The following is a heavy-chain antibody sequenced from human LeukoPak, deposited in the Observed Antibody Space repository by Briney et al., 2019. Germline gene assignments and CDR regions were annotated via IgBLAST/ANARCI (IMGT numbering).Heavy chain of an antibody. D-gene: IGHD3-10*01. CDR2: ISYDGSNK. CDR3: AKDSGSGSYYFDY. CDR1: GFTFSSYG. Sequence: GGSLRLSCAASGFTFSSYGMHWVRQAPGKGLEWVAVISYDGSNKYYADSVKGRFAISRDNSKNTLYLQMNSLRAEDTAVYYCAKDSGSGSYYFDYWGQGTLVTVSS. V-gene: IGHV3-30*18. J-gene: IGHJ4*02.